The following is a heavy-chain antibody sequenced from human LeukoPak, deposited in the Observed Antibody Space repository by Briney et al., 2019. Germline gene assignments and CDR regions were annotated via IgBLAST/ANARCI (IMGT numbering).Heavy chain of an antibody. CDR2: INHSGST. CDR1: GGSFSGYY. CDR3: ARRRGGYCSSTSCYTRSGEDY. J-gene: IGHJ4*02. V-gene: IGHV4-34*01. D-gene: IGHD2-2*02. Sequence: SETLSLTCAVYGGSFSGYYWSWIRQPPGKGPEWIGEINHSGSTNYSPSLKSRVTISVDTSKNQFSLKLSSVTAADTAVYYCARRRGGYCSSTSCYTRSGEDYWGQGTLVTDSS.